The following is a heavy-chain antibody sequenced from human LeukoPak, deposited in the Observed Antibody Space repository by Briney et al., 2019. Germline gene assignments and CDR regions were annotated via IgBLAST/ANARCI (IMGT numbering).Heavy chain of an antibody. J-gene: IGHJ4*02. CDR2: IYSGGST. Sequence: QPGGSLRLSCAASGFTVSSNYVSWVRQAPGKGLEWVSVIYSGGSTYYADSVKGRFTISRHNSKNTLYLQMNSLRAEDTAVYYCARDGFGSGSYCMGPYYFDYWGQGTLVTVSS. CDR1: GFTVSSNY. V-gene: IGHV3-53*04. CDR3: ARDGFGSGSYCMGPYYFDY. D-gene: IGHD3-10*01.